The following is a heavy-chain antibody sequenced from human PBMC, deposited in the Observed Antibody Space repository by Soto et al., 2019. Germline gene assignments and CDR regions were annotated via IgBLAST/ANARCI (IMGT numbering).Heavy chain of an antibody. CDR3: ARDNTVPAALYYYYYYGMDV. J-gene: IGHJ6*02. D-gene: IGHD2-2*01. CDR1: GGTFSSYA. Sequence: QVQLVQSGAGVKKPGSSVKVSCKASGGTFSSYAISWVRQAPGQGLEWMGGIIPIFGTANYAQKFQGRVTITADESTSTAYMELSSLRSEDTAVYYCARDNTVPAALYYYYYYGMDVWGQGTTVTVSS. V-gene: IGHV1-69*01. CDR2: IIPIFGTA.